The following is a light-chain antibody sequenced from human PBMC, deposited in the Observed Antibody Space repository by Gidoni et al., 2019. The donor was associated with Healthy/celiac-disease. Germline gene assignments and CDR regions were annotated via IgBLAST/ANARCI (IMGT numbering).Light chain of an antibody. CDR2: EDS. J-gene: IGLJ1*01. V-gene: IGLV3-10*01. CDR1: ALPKKY. CDR3: YSTDSSCNPLNV. Sequence: SYELTQPPSVSVSPGQTARITCSGDALPKKYAYWYQQKSGQAPVLVIYEDSKRPSGIPERFSGSSSGTMATLTISGAQVEDEADYYCYSTDSSCNPLNVFGTGTKVTVL.